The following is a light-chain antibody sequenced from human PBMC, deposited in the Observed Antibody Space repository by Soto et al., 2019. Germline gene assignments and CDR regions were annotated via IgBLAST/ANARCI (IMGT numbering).Light chain of an antibody. Sequence: ETVMTQSPATLSVSPGERATLSCRASRNVGSKLAWYQQKPGQAPRLLISDASTRATGIPARFSGSGSGTEFTITISSLQSEDFAVYYCQQYSDWKTFGQGTKLEIK. V-gene: IGKV3-15*01. CDR3: QQYSDWKT. CDR2: DAS. CDR1: RNVGSK. J-gene: IGKJ2*01.